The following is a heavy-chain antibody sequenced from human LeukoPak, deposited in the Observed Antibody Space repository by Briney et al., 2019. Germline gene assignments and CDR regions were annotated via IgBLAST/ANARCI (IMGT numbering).Heavy chain of an antibody. J-gene: IGHJ5*02. CDR1: GFTFSSYT. CDR3: SKIRSYYDWFDP. D-gene: IGHD3-10*01. Sequence: GGSLRLSCAASGFTFSSYTMHWVRQAPGKGLEWVAVISYDGSNKYYADSVKGRFTISRDNSKNTLYLQMNSLRAEDTAVYYCSKIRSYYDWFDPWGQGTLVTVSS. CDR2: ISYDGSNK. V-gene: IGHV3-30*04.